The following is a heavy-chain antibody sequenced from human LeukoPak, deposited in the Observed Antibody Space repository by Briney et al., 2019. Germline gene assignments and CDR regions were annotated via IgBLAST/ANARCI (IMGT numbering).Heavy chain of an antibody. Sequence: PSETLSLTCNVSGSPTSSYYLGWIRQAPGKGLEWIGYFYHRGETKYNPSRMSRVTIPVLTSKNQFSMRLTSVTAANTAVDYCSTCIAFTAGCPFDYWGGGAMLIVSS. V-gene: IGHV4-59*01. CDR1: GSPTSSYY. D-gene: IGHD2-21*01. CDR3: STCIAFTAGCPFDY. CDR2: FYHRGET. J-gene: IGHJ4*02.